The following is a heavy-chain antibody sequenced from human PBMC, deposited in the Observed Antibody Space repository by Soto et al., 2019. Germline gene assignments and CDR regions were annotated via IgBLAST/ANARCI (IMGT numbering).Heavy chain of an antibody. D-gene: IGHD3-22*01. Sequence: SEILSLTCAVSGGSISNYYWSWIRQPPGKGLEWIGYIYYSGSTYYNPSLKSRVTISVDTSKNQFSLRLSSVTAADTAVYYCARGRYYDSSGYYYIWGQGTLVTVSS. J-gene: IGHJ4*02. CDR3: ARGRYYDSSGYYYI. V-gene: IGHV4-30-4*01. CDR1: GGSISNYY. CDR2: IYYSGST.